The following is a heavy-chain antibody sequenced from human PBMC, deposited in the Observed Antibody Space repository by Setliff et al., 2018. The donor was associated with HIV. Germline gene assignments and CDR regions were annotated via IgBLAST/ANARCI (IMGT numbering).Heavy chain of an antibody. CDR3: VKVGPSYYYDSTGYSPDAFDI. CDR1: GGSISSYY. D-gene: IGHD3-22*01. V-gene: IGHV4-4*07. Sequence: SETLSLTCIVSGGSISSYYWSWIRQSAGKELEWIGRIHTSGNIRYNPSLQSRVTMSTDTSNNQFSLKLSSVTAADTAVYYCVKVGPSYYYDSTGYSPDAFDIRGHGTKVTVSS. J-gene: IGHJ3*02. CDR2: IHTSGNI.